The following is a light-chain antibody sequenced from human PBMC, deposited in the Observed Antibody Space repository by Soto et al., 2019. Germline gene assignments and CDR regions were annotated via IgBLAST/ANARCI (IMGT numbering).Light chain of an antibody. CDR3: QQYINLWT. V-gene: IGKV3-15*01. Sequence: EIVLTQSPGTLSFSPGERVTLSCRASQSVSSNLAWYQQKPGQSPRLLIYGASTRATGIPARFSGSGSGTEFTLTISSLQSEDFAVYYCQQYINLWTFGQGTKVDI. J-gene: IGKJ1*01. CDR1: QSVSSN. CDR2: GAS.